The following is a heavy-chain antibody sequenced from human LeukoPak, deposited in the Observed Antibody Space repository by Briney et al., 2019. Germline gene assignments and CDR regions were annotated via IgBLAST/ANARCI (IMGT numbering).Heavy chain of an antibody. D-gene: IGHD6-13*01. CDR1: GFAFSSYA. J-gene: IGHJ5*02. CDR3: ARRVYSSSWYWFDP. Sequence: GGSLRLSCAASGFAFSSYAMHWVRQGPGKGLEWVALVSYDGGSKYYADSVKGRITISRDNSKNTLHLQMNSLSTEDTAVYYCARRVYSSSWYWFDPWGQGTLVTVSS. V-gene: IGHV3-30-3*01. CDR2: VSYDGGSK.